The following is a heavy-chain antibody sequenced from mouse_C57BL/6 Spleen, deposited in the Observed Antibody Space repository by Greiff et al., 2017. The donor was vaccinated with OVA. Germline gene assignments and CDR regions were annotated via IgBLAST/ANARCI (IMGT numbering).Heavy chain of an antibody. Sequence: VQLQESGPGLVAPSQSLSITCTVSGFSLTSYGVSWVRQPPGKGLEWLGVIWGDGSTNYHSALISRLSISKDNSKSQVFLELNRLQTDDTATCYGAKHPYYSKDYAMDYWGQGTSVTVSS. CDR1: GFSLTSYG. CDR2: IWGDGST. CDR3: AKHPYYSKDYAMDY. V-gene: IGHV2-3*01. J-gene: IGHJ4*01. D-gene: IGHD2-5*01.